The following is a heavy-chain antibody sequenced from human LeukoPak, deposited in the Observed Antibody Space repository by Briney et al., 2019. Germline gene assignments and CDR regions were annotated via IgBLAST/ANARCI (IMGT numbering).Heavy chain of an antibody. CDR3: AGVDSKGYSDGFYYYYYMDV. V-gene: IGHV4-39*01. CDR1: SDSISSSSYA. Sequence: PSETLSLTCTVSSDSISSSSYASGGIRRPPGKGLEWIGPIYHNVNTYYTPSLKSRVTISVDTPKNQFALKLSSVTAADTAVYYCAGVDSKGYSDGFYYYYYMDVWGKGSTVTVSS. CDR2: IYHNVNT. D-gene: IGHD5-18*01. J-gene: IGHJ6*03.